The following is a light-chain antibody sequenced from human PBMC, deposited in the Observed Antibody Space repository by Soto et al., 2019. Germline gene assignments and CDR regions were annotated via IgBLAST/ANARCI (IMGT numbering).Light chain of an antibody. CDR1: SSNIGPNA. Sequence: HSVLTQPPSASGTPGQKVTISCSGSSSNIGPNAVNWYQQLPGTAPKLLLYNNNQRPSGVSDRFSGSKSGTSASLAISGLQSDDEADYHCAAWDDSLNGLVFGTGTKLTVL. CDR3: AAWDDSLNGLV. J-gene: IGLJ1*01. V-gene: IGLV1-44*01. CDR2: NNN.